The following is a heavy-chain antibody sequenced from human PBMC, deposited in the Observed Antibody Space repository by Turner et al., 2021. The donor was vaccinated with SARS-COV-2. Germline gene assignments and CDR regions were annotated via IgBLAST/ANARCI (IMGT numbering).Heavy chain of an antibody. CDR2: IYYSGST. V-gene: IGHV4-39*01. CDR1: GCSLSSSSYY. J-gene: IGHJ6*02. D-gene: IGHD3-3*01. Sequence: QLPLQESGPVLVKPSETLSLTCTVSGCSLSSSSYYWGWIRQPPGKGLEWIGSIYYSGSTYYNPSLKSRVTISVDTSKNQFSLKLSSVTAADTAVYYCASPSVDFWSGSYYGMDVWGQGTTVTVSS. CDR3: ASPSVDFWSGSYYGMDV.